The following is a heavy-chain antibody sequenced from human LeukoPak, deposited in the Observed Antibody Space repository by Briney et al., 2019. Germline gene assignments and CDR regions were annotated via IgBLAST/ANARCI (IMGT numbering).Heavy chain of an antibody. Sequence: ASVKVSCKVSGYTLAELSMHWVRQAPGKGLEWMGGFDPEDEKRIYAQRFRGRVTITADKSTSTAYMELSSLRSEDTAVYYCARSSGTAAAWGQGTLVTVSS. CDR3: ARSSGTAAA. J-gene: IGHJ5*02. CDR1: GYTLAELS. V-gene: IGHV1-24*01. D-gene: IGHD1-1*01. CDR2: FDPEDEKR.